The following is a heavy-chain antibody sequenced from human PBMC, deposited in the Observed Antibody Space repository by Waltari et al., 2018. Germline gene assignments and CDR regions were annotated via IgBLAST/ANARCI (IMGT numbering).Heavy chain of an antibody. CDR3: AGFRFLGPVGH. CDR1: NGSIISSTYY. Sequence: RLQLQESGPGLVRPSETLSLTCTVSNGSIISSTYYWGWIRQPPGKGLEWIGSIYYGGNPYYNESLRGRVRRSEDTSRNQFSLQLPSVTAADSAVYYCAGFRFLGPVGHWGQGALISVSS. J-gene: IGHJ4*02. D-gene: IGHD3-3*01. V-gene: IGHV4-39*06. CDR2: IYYGGNP.